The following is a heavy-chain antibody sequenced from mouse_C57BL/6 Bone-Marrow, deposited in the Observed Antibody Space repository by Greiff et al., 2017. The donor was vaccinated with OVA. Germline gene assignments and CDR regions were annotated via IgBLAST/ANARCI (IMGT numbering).Heavy chain of an antibody. D-gene: IGHD1-1*01. CDR2: IWSGGST. CDR3: ARKFPGSLYYFDY. J-gene: IGHJ2*01. V-gene: IGHV2-2*01. CDR1: GFSLTSYG. Sequence: VQLQQSGPSLVQPSQSLSITCTVSGFSLTSYGVHWVRQSPGKGLEWLGVIWSGGSTDYNAAFISRLSISKDNSKSQVFFKMNSLQADDTAIDYCARKFPGSLYYFDYWGQGTTLTVSS.